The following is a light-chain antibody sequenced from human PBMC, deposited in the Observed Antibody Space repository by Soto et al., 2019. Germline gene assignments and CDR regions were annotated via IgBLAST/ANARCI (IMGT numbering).Light chain of an antibody. CDR3: QQYRGLSRT. CDR2: EVS. V-gene: IGKV1-5*01. Sequence: DIQMTQSPSTLSASVGDRITIACRASQSINNWLAWYQQKPGEVPKLLIYEVSSLPSGVPSRFRGSGYGTEFTLTITSLQPDDFATYYCQQYRGLSRTFGQGTRVEMK. CDR1: QSINNW. J-gene: IGKJ1*01.